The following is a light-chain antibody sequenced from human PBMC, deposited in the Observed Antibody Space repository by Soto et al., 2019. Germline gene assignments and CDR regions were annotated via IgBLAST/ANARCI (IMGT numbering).Light chain of an antibody. V-gene: IGKV3-15*01. CDR2: GAS. CDR3: QQYNNRPAFT. J-gene: IGKJ3*01. Sequence: EIVMTQSPATLSVSPGERATLSCRASQSVSSNLAWYQQKPGQAPRLLIYGASTRATGIPARFSGSGSGTEFTLTISSLQSEDLAVYYCQQYNNRPAFTFGAGTKVDIK. CDR1: QSVSSN.